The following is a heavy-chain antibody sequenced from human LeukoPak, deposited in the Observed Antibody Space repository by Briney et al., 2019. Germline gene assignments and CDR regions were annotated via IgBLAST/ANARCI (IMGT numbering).Heavy chain of an antibody. CDR2: IYHSGST. J-gene: IGHJ5*02. CDR1: GGSISSSNW. Sequence: SGTLSLTCAVSGGSISSSNWWSWVRQPPGKGLEWIGEIYHSGSTNYNPSLKSRVTISVDKSKNQFSLHLNSVTPEDTAVYYCARRLTQYDCFDPWGQGILVTVSP. D-gene: IGHD2-2*01. CDR3: ARRLTQYDCFDP. V-gene: IGHV4-4*02.